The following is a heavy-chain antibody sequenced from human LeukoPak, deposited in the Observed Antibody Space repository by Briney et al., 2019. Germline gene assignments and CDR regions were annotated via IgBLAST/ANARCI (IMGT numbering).Heavy chain of an antibody. CDR2: INPSGGST. CDR1: GYTFTSYY. D-gene: IGHD6-19*01. Sequence: ASVKVSCKASGYTFTSYYMHWVRQAPGQGLEWMGIINPSGGSTSYAQKFQGRVTMTRDTSTSTVYMELSSLRSEDTAVYYCARESKAGIAVAAHFDYWGQGTLVTVSS. CDR3: ARESKAGIAVAAHFDY. V-gene: IGHV1-46*01. J-gene: IGHJ4*02.